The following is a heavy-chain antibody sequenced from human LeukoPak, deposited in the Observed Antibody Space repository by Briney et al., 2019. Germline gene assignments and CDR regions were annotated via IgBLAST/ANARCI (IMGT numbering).Heavy chain of an antibody. CDR2: IDSDGNTS. CDR3: ARAERRGYDFWSGYYLPDY. V-gene: IGHV3-74*01. J-gene: IGHJ4*02. D-gene: IGHD3-3*01. Sequence: PGGSLRLSCAASGFTFSSYRMNWVRQAPGKGLVWVSRIDSDGNTSSYADSAKGRFTISRDNAKNTLYLQMNTLRAEDTAVYYCARAERRGYDFWSGYYLPDYWGQGTLVTVSS. CDR1: GFTFSSYR.